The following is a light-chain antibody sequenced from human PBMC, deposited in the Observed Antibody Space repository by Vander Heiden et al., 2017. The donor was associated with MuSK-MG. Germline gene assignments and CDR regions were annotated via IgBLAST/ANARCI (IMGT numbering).Light chain of an antibody. V-gene: IGKV2D-29*01. J-gene: IGKJ4*01. CDR1: QSLMNSDGKTY. Sequence: DIVMTQTPLSLSVTPGQSASLSCKSSQSLMNSDGKTYLHWYLQKPGQPPQLLISEVSNRFSGVPDRFRGSGSGTDFTLQISRVDAEDVGVYYCKQSIQRRVTFGGGTKVEIK. CDR3: KQSIQRRVT. CDR2: EVS.